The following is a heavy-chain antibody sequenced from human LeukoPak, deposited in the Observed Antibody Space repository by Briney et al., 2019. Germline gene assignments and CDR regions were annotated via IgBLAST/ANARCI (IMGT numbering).Heavy chain of an antibody. D-gene: IGHD2-21*02. V-gene: IGHV1-2*02. CDR1: GYTFTEYF. CDR2: INPNSGGA. J-gene: IGHJ3*02. Sequence: ASVKVSCKASGYTFTEYFMHWVRQAPGQGHEWMGWINPNSGGAKYAQKFQGRVTMTLDTSISTAYMELSRLRSDDTAVYYCARDEAVTATNAFDIWGRGTMVTVSS. CDR3: ARDEAVTATNAFDI.